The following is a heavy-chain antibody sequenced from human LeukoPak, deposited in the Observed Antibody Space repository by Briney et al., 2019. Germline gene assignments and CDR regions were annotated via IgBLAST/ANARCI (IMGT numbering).Heavy chain of an antibody. CDR3: ARHEDGYCSSTSCYGN. J-gene: IGHJ4*02. D-gene: IGHD2-2*03. CDR2: IYYSGST. CDR1: GGSIGSYY. Sequence: SETLSLTCTVSGGSIGSYYWSWIRQPPGKGLEWIGYIYYSGSTKYNPSLKSRVTISVDTSKNQFSLKLSSVTAADTAVYYCARHEDGYCSSTSCYGNWGQGTLVTVSS. V-gene: IGHV4-59*08.